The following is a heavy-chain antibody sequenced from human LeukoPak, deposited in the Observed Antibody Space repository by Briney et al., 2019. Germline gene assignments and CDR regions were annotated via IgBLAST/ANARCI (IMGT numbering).Heavy chain of an antibody. V-gene: IGHV1-46*01. J-gene: IGHJ6*03. CDR1: GYTFTSYY. Sequence: ASVKVSCKASGYTFTSYYMHWVRQAPGQGLEWMGIINPSGGSTSYAQKFQGRVTMTRDMSTSTAYMELRSLRSDDTAVYYCARRGYGDYYYYYMDVWGKGTTVTVSS. D-gene: IGHD4-17*01. CDR3: ARRGYGDYYYYYMDV. CDR2: INPSGGST.